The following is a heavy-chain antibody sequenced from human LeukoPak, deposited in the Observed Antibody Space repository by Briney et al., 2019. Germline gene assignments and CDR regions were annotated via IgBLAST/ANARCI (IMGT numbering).Heavy chain of an antibody. D-gene: IGHD2-2*01. V-gene: IGHV1-8*03. J-gene: IGHJ4*02. CDR1: GYTFSTYD. Sequence: ASVKVSCKTSGYTFSTYDINWLRQAAGQGLEWMGWMNPNSANTGFAQKFQGRAAITRDTSTATAYLELGSLTSEDTAVYYCARAIRYQLLSDYWGQGTLVTVSS. CDR3: ARAIRYQLLSDY. CDR2: MNPNSANT.